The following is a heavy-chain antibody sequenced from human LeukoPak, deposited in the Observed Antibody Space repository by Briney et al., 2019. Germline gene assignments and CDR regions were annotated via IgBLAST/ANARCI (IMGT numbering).Heavy chain of an antibody. V-gene: IGHV1-18*01. J-gene: IGHJ4*02. D-gene: IGHD3-9*01. Sequence: GASVKVSCKDSGYTFTSYAMHWVRQAPGQGLEWMGWISAYNGNTNYAQKLQGRVTMTTDTSTSTAYMELRSLRSDDTAVYYCARDSVDNFVWFYPFDYWGQGTLVTVSS. CDR2: ISAYNGNT. CDR1: GYTFTSYA. CDR3: ARDSVDNFVWFYPFDY.